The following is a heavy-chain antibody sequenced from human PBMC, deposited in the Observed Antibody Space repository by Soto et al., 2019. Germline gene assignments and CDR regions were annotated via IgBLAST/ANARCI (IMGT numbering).Heavy chain of an antibody. CDR1: GFSLATSGVG. Sequence: QITLKESGPARVKPTQRLALTCTFSGFSLATSGVGVGWIRQPPGKALELLARIYWDGDKYYSPSLQTSLTSRKCTAHSQVVLIMTNMDPVDTAAYFCAHRLRSSGNGWDSGAFNMWGRGTMVTVSS. V-gene: IGHV2-5*02. CDR3: AHRLRSSGNGWDSGAFNM. D-gene: IGHD1-26*01. CDR2: IYWDGDK. J-gene: IGHJ3*02.